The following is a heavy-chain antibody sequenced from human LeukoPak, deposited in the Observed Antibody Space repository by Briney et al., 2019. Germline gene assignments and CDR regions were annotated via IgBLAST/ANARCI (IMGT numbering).Heavy chain of an antibody. J-gene: IGHJ2*01. V-gene: IGHV3-9*01. D-gene: IGHD6-13*01. Sequence: GGSLRLSCAASGFTFYDYAMHWVRQAPGKGLEWVSGISWNSGSIGYADSVKGRFTISRDNAKNSLYLQMNSLRAEDTALYYCAKDMRSFGWYFDLWGRGTLVTVSS. CDR2: ISWNSGSI. CDR1: GFTFYDYA. CDR3: AKDMRSFGWYFDL.